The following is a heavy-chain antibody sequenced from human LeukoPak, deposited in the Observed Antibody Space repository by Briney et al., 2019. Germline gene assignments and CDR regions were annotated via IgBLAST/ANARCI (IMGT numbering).Heavy chain of an antibody. CDR1: GGSISSSSYY. Sequence: SETLSLTCTVSGGSISSSSYYWSWIRQHPGKGLEWIGYIYYSGSTYYNPSLKSRVTISVDTSKNQFSLKLSSVTAADTAVYYCARVPNQSKYSIGNYWGQGTLVTVSS. CDR2: IYYSGST. CDR3: ARVPNQSKYSIGNY. J-gene: IGHJ4*02. V-gene: IGHV4-31*03. D-gene: IGHD1-14*01.